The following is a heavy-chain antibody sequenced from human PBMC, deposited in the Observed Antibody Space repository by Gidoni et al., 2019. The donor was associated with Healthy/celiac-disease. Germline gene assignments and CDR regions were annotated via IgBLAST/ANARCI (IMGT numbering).Heavy chain of an antibody. CDR1: GGTFSSSA. V-gene: IGHV1-69*04. CDR3: GRGGEGGGLLWFREVLDY. CDR2: FIPTLGIA. Sequence: QVQLVQSGAEVKKPGSSVTVSCQASGGTFSSSAISWVRQAPGHGLEWMGRFIPTLGIANNQKKSSGRVTLPADKSTGTANMELGSRRVEDTAGYSGGRGGEGGGLLWFREVLDYWGQGTLVTVSS. D-gene: IGHD3-10*01. J-gene: IGHJ4*02.